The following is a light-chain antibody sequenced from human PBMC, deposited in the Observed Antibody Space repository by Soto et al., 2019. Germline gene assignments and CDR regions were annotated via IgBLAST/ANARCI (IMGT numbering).Light chain of an antibody. CDR2: TNN. CDR3: TPWDSSLMGV. V-gene: IGLV1-44*01. J-gene: IGLJ1*01. Sequence: QSVLTQPPSASGTPGQRVTISCSGSSSNIGSNYVNWYQQLPGTAPKLLIHTNNQRPSGVPDRFSGSKSGTSASLAISGLQSEEEADYYCTPWDSSLMGVLGTGTKVTVL. CDR1: SSNIGSNY.